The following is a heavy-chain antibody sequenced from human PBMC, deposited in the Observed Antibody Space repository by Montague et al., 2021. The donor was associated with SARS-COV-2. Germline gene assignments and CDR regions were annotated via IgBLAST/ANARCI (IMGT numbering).Heavy chain of an antibody. CDR1: DGSISSSSYY. Sequence: SETLSLTCTVSDGSISSSSYYWGWIRQPPGKGLEWIGSIYYSGSTYYNPSLKIRVTISVDTSKNQFSLKLSSVTAADAALYYCVIRVWLRGYFDYWGQGTLVTVSS. V-gene: IGHV4-39*01. CDR3: VIRVWLRGYFDY. CDR2: IYYSGST. D-gene: IGHD5-18*01. J-gene: IGHJ4*02.